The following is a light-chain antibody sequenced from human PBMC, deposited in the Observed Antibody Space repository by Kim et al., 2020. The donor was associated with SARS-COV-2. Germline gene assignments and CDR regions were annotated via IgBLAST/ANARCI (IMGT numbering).Light chain of an antibody. CDR1: QSVNTN. J-gene: IGKJ2*01. V-gene: IGKV3-15*01. CDR3: QQYNNWPPYT. Sequence: EIVMTQSPATLSVSPGERATLSWRASQSVNTNLAWYQQQPGQAPRLLIYSASTRATGIPARFSGSGSGTEFTLTISSLQSEDFAVYYCQQYNNWPPYTFGQGTKLEI. CDR2: SAS.